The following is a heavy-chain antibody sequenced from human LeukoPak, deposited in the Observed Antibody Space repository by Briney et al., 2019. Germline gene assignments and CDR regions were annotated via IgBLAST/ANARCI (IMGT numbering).Heavy chain of an antibody. V-gene: IGHV3-7*01. CDR2: IKQDGSEK. CDR3: ARDSLVGTPHDDY. D-gene: IGHD2-2*01. Sequence: GGSLRLSCAASGFTFSSYWMSWVRQAPGKGLEWVANIKQDGSEKYYVDSVKGRFTISRDNAKNSLYLQMNSLRVEDTAVYYCARDSLVGTPHDDYWGQGTLVTVSS. J-gene: IGHJ4*02. CDR1: GFTFSSYW.